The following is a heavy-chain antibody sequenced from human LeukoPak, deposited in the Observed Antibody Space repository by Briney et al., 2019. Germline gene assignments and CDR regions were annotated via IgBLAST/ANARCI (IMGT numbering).Heavy chain of an antibody. CDR3: ARVRYHLDY. Sequence: GGSLRLSCAASGFPFNSYAMTWVRQAPGKGLEWVSTITGSGGNTYYADSVKGRFTISRDNAKNTLYLQMNSLRAEDTAVYYCARVRYHLDYWGQGTLVTVSS. D-gene: IGHD2-2*01. CDR2: ITGSGGNT. J-gene: IGHJ4*02. CDR1: GFPFNSYA. V-gene: IGHV3-23*01.